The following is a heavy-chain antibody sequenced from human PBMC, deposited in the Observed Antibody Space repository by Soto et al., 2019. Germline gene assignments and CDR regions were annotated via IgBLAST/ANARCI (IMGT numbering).Heavy chain of an antibody. CDR3: VRGMASPDQ. V-gene: IGHV3-48*03. CDR2: ITSGGRSI. J-gene: IGHJ4*02. Sequence: GGSLRLSXTASGFTFSDYEMNWVRQAPGKGLEWVSYITSGGRSIYYADSVKGRFIISRDNAENSLYLQMNSLRPEDTAVYYCVRGMASPDQWGQGTLVTVSS. CDR1: GFTFSDYE.